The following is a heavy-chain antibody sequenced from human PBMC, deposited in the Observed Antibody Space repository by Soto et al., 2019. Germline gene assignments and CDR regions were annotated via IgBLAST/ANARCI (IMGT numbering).Heavy chain of an antibody. D-gene: IGHD3-3*01. J-gene: IGHJ5*02. CDR2: ISAYNGNT. CDR3: ARDSIGGYDFLSGYYWFDP. V-gene: IGHV1-18*01. Sequence: ASVKVSCKASGYTFTSYGISWVRQAPGQGLEWMGWISAYNGNTNYAQKLQGRVTMTTDTSTSTAYMELRSLRSDDTAVYYCARDSIGGYDFLSGYYWFDPWGQGTLVTVSS. CDR1: GYTFTSYG.